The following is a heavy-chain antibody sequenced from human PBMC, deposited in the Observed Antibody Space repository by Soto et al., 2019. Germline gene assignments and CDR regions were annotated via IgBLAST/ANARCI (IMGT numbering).Heavy chain of an antibody. CDR1: GFTFSTYS. CDR2: ISDSSSYI. J-gene: IGHJ6*02. CDR3: ARYDSSGYYWPYYYYGMDV. V-gene: IGHV3-21*01. Sequence: PGGSLRLSCAASGFTFSTYSMNWVRQAPGKGLDWVSSISDSSSYIYYADSVKGRFTISRDNAKNSLYLQMNSLRAEDTAVYYCARYDSSGYYWPYYYYGMDVWGQGTKVTVSS. D-gene: IGHD3-22*01.